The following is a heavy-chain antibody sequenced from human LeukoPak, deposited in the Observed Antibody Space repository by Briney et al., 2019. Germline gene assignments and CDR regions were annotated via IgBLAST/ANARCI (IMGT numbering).Heavy chain of an antibody. J-gene: IGHJ4*02. V-gene: IGHV1-46*01. CDR1: GYTFTIYD. CDR2: INPSGGST. CDR3: AREYEPLFDY. D-gene: IGHD3-16*01. Sequence: ASVTVSFKASGYTFTIYDMHWVRQAPGQGLEWMGIINPSGGSTSYAQKFQGRVTMTRDTSTSTVYMELSSLRSEDTAVYYCAREYEPLFDYWGQGTLVTVSS.